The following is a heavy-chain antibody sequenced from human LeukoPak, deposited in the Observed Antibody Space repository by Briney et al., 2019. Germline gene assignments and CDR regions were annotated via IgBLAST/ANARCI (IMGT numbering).Heavy chain of an antibody. J-gene: IGHJ4*02. CDR3: AKRGVVIRVILVGFHKEAYYFES. CDR1: GFTFSGYA. D-gene: IGHD3/OR15-3a*01. Sequence: PGGSLRLSCVASGFTFSGYALSWIRQAPGKGLEWVSTISASGGSTNYADSVKGRFTISRHNPKNTLYLQMNSLRAEDTAVYFCAKRGVVIRVILVGFHKEAYYFESWGQGALVTVSS. CDR2: ISASGGST. V-gene: IGHV3-23*01.